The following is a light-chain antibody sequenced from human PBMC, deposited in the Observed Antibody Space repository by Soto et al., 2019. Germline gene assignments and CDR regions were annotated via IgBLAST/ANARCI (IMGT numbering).Light chain of an antibody. J-gene: IGKJ1*01. V-gene: IGKV1-39*01. CDR3: QQSYSTPRET. Sequence: DIQMTQSPSSLSASVGDRVTITCRASQSISSYLNWYQQKPGKAPKLPIYAASSLQSGVPSRFSGSGSGTDFTLTISSLQPEDFATYYCQQSYSTPRETFGQGTKVDIK. CDR2: AAS. CDR1: QSISSY.